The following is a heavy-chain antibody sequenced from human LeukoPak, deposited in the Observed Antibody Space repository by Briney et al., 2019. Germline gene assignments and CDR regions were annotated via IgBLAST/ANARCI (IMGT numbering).Heavy chain of an antibody. Sequence: GGSLRLSCAASGFTFSSYGMHWVRQAPGKGLEWVAVISYDGSNKHYADSVKGRFTISRDNSKNTLYLQMNSLRAEDTAVYYCAKDRVEGPTGSAYFDYWGQGTLVTVSS. CDR1: GFTFSSYG. CDR3: AKDRVEGPTGSAYFDY. J-gene: IGHJ4*02. D-gene: IGHD1-26*01. V-gene: IGHV3-30*18. CDR2: ISYDGSNK.